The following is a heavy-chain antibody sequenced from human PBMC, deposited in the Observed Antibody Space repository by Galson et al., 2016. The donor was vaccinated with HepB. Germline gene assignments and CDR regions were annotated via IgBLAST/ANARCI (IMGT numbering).Heavy chain of an antibody. V-gene: IGHV1-8*01. CDR2: MNPDSGRT. J-gene: IGHJ4*02. D-gene: IGHD4-17*01. CDR1: GYTFTRCD. CDR3: ARGRDYGDKPFGD. Sequence: SVKVSCKASGYTFTRCDINWVRQATGRGLEWLGWMNPDSGRTGSAQKFQGRVTMTRDTSISTAYLELSSLTSEDTGVYFCARGRDYGDKPFGDWGQGTLVAVSS.